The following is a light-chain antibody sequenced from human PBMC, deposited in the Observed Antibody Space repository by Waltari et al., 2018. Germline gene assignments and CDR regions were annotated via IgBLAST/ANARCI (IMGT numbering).Light chain of an antibody. CDR3: QQRSSWPLT. Sequence: EIVLIQSPATLALSPGERAPLSCRASQSVRNYLAWFQQKPGQVPRLLIYDTSNRGTSVPARFSGSGSGTDFTLTISSLESEDFAVYYCQQRSSWPLTFGGGTKVQIK. CDR1: QSVRNY. J-gene: IGKJ4*01. CDR2: DTS. V-gene: IGKV3-11*01.